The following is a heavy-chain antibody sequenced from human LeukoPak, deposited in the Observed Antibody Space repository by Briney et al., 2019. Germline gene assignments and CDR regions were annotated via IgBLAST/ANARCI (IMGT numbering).Heavy chain of an antibody. D-gene: IGHD6-13*01. Sequence: GASVKVSCKASGYTLTSYDINWVRQATGQGLEWMGWMNPNSGNTGYAQKFQGRVTMTRNTSISTAYMELSSLRSEDTAVYYCARGSAAAGWFDPWGQGTLVTVSS. CDR2: MNPNSGNT. CDR3: ARGSAAAGWFDP. CDR1: GYTLTSYD. J-gene: IGHJ5*02. V-gene: IGHV1-8*01.